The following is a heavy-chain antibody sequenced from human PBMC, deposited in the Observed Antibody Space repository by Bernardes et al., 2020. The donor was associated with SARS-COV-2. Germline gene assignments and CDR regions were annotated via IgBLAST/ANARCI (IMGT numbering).Heavy chain of an antibody. V-gene: IGHV1-46*03. D-gene: IGHD4-17*01. Sequence: ASVKVSCKASGYIFTSNYIHWVRQAPGQGLECMGMITPSGGSTSYAQKFQGRVTMTTDTSTSTVYMELSSLRSDDTAVYYCARTVINPRVAFDIWGQGTMVTVSS. CDR2: ITPSGGST. J-gene: IGHJ3*02. CDR1: GYIFTSNY. CDR3: ARTVINPRVAFDI.